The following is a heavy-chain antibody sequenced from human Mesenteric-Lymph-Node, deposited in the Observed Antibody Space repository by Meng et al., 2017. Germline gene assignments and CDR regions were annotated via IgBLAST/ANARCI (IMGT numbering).Heavy chain of an antibody. J-gene: IGHJ4*02. Sequence: SVNVSRLVCGYTLTQLSMHWVRQAPGKGLEWVGGFDPGDGETIYAQKFQGRVTMTEDTFKDTAYMELSSMRAEDTAVYYGARGVNEWLPSATEYWGQGTLVTVSS. CDR3: ARGVNEWLPSATEY. D-gene: IGHD5-12*01. CDR2: FDPGDGET. V-gene: IGHV1-24*01. CDR1: GYTLTQLS.